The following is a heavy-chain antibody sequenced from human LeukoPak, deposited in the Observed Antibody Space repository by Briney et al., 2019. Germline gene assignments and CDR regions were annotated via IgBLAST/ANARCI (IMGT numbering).Heavy chain of an antibody. D-gene: IGHD2-2*01. CDR2: IYYSGST. J-gene: IGHJ4*02. CDR1: GGSISSYY. Sequence: SETLSLTCTVSGGSISSYYWSWIRQPPGKGLEWIGYIYYSGSTNYNPSLKSRVTISVDTSKNQFSLKLSSVTAADTAVYYCARGGGYCSSTSCSELQYYFDYWGQGTLVTVSS. V-gene: IGHV4-59*12. CDR3: ARGGGYCSSTSCSELQYYFDY.